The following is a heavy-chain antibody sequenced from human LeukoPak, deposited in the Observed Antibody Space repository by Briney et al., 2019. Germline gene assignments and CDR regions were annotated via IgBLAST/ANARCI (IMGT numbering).Heavy chain of an antibody. Sequence: SETLSLTCTVSGDSISSYYWSWIRQPPGKGLEWIGYIYYSGSTNYNTSLKSRVTISVDTSKNQFSVKLSSVTAADTAVYYCARGSFSGIHLFPFDYWGQGTLVTVSS. D-gene: IGHD5-18*01. V-gene: IGHV4-59*01. CDR3: ARGSFSGIHLFPFDY. CDR1: GDSISSYY. J-gene: IGHJ4*02. CDR2: IYYSGST.